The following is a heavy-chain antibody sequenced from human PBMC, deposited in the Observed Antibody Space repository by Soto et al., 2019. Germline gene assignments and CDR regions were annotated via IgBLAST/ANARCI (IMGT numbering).Heavy chain of an antibody. D-gene: IGHD3-3*01. CDR3: ARDFWSGPYYYMDV. V-gene: IGHV1-8*01. CDR1: GYTFTSYD. J-gene: IGHJ6*03. CDR2: MNPNSGNT. Sequence: TSVKVSCTASGYTFTSYDINWVRQATGQGLEWMGWMNPNSGNTGYAQKFQGRVTMTRNTSISTAYMELSSLRSEDTAVYYCARDFWSGPYYYMDVWGKGTTVTVSS.